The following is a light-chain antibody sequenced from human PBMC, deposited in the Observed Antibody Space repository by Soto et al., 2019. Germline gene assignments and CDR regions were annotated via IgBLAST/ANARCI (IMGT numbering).Light chain of an antibody. J-gene: IGKJ4*01. CDR3: QPYNNWPLT. CDR2: DAS. CDR1: QSISSN. V-gene: IGKV3-15*01. Sequence: EILMTQSPATLSASPGERATLSCRASQSISSNLAWYQQKPGQAPRLLIYDASTRATGIPARFSGSGSGAEFTLTISSLQSEDFGVYYCQPYNNWPLTFGGGTKVESK.